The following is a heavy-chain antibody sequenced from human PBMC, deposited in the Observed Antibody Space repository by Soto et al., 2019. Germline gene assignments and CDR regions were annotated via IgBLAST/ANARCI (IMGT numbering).Heavy chain of an antibody. D-gene: IGHD5-12*01. CDR2: ISYDGSNK. J-gene: IGHJ6*02. CDR3: AKDRDGYNDYYYYGMDV. CDR1: GFTFSSYG. Sequence: QVQLVESGGGVVQPGRSLRLSCAASGFTFSSYGMHWVRQAPGKGLEWVAVISYDGSNKYYADSVKGRFTISRDNSKNTLYLQRNSLRAEDTAVYYCAKDRDGYNDYYYYGMDVWGQGTTVTVSS. V-gene: IGHV3-30*18.